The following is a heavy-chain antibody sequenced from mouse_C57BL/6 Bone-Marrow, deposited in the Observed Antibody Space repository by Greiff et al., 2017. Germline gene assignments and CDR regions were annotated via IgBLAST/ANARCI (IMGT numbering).Heavy chain of an antibody. J-gene: IGHJ2*01. D-gene: IGHD2-1*01. V-gene: IGHV2-9-1*01. CDR3: ARNYGNLDY. CDR1: GFSLTSYA. Sequence: VHLVESGPGLVAPSQSLSITCTVSGFSLTSYAISWVRQPPGKGLEWLGVIWTGGGTNYNSALKSRLSINKDNSKSQVFFKMNSLQTDEPARYYCARNYGNLDYWGQGTTLTVSS. CDR2: IWTGGGT.